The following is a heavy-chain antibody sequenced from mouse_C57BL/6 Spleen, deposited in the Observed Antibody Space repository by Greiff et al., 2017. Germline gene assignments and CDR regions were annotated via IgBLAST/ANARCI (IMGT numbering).Heavy chain of an antibody. J-gene: IGHJ2*01. D-gene: IGHD2-4*01. Sequence: VQLQQSGPELVKPGASVKISCKASGYAFSSSWMNWVKQRPGKGLEWIGRIYPGDGDTNYNGKFKGKATLTADKSSSTAYMQLSSLTSEDSAVYFCARWGLRQGYYFDYWGQGTTRTVSS. V-gene: IGHV1-82*01. CDR1: GYAFSSSW. CDR2: IYPGDGDT. CDR3: ARWGLRQGYYFDY.